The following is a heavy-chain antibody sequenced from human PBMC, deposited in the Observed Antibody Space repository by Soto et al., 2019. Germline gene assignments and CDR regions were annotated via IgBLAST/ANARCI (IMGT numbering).Heavy chain of an antibody. CDR2: ISAYNGNT. V-gene: IGHV1-18*01. D-gene: IGHD3-16*01. CDR3: ARLNTYYDYAWGSPPAIFDY. J-gene: IGHJ4*02. CDR1: GYTFTSYG. Sequence: QVQLVQSGAEVKKPGASVKVSCKASGYTFTSYGISWVRQAPGQGLEWMGWISAYNGNTNYAQKLQGRVTMTTDTSTSTAYMELRSLRSDDTAVYYCARLNTYYDYAWGSPPAIFDYWGQGTLVTVSS.